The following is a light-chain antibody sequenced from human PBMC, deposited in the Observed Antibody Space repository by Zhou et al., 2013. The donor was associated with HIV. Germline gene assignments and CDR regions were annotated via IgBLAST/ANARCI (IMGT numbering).Light chain of an antibody. J-gene: IGKJ5*01. Sequence: EIVLTQSPGTLSLSPGERATLSCRASQSVSSYLAWYQQNPGQAPRLLIYGASTRATGIPDRFSGSGSGTDFTLTISRLEPEDFAVYFCQQYGTSPITFGQGHDWRLN. V-gene: IGKV3-20*01. CDR3: QQYGTSPIT. CDR1: QSVSSY. CDR2: GAS.